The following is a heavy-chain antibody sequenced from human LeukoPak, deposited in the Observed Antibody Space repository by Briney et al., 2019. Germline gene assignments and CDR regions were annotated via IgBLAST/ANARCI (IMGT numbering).Heavy chain of an antibody. D-gene: IGHD2-2*01. J-gene: IGHJ6*03. CDR3: ARGGSTSYYYYYMDV. CDR1: GGSISIYY. CDR2: IYTSGST. V-gene: IGHV4-4*07. Sequence: SETLSLTCTVSGGSISIYYWSWIRQPAGKGLEWIGRIYTSGSTNYNPSLKSRVTMSVDTSKNQFSLKLSSVTAADTAVYYCARGGSTSYYYYYMDVWGKGTTVTVSS.